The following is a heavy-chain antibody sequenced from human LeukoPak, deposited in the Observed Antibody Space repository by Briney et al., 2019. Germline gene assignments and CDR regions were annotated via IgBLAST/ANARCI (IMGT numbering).Heavy chain of an antibody. D-gene: IGHD1-26*01. V-gene: IGHV1-18*04. CDR3: ARDHIGQGAILGNWFDP. Sequence: ASVKVSCKASGYTFTSYGISWVRQAPGQGLEWMGWINAYNGNTNYAQKLQGRVTMTTDTSTSTAYMELRSLRSDDTAVYYCARDHIGQGAILGNWFDPWGQGTLVTVSS. CDR1: GYTFTSYG. J-gene: IGHJ5*02. CDR2: INAYNGNT.